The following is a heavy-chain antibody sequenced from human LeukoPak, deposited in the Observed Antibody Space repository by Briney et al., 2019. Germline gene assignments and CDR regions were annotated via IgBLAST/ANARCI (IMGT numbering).Heavy chain of an antibody. CDR1: GFTSSNHY. Sequence: GGSLRLSCAASGFTSSNHYMNWVRQAPGKGLEWVSSISSNSRYIYYTDSVKGRFSISRDNAKNSLYLQMNSLRVEDTAVYYCAKSLGRGYSYGYPDWGQGTLVTVSS. V-gene: IGHV3-21*01. J-gene: IGHJ4*02. D-gene: IGHD5-18*01. CDR3: AKSLGRGYSYGYPD. CDR2: ISSNSRYI.